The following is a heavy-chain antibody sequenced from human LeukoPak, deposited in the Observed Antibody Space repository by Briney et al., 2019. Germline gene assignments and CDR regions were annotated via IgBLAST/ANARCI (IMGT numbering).Heavy chain of an antibody. J-gene: IGHJ4*02. CDR1: GFTFSSYG. V-gene: IGHV3-23*01. CDR2: ISGSGGST. CDR3: AKGHPSATGYSSGWYFHY. D-gene: IGHD6-19*01. Sequence: GGSLRLSCAASGFTFSSYGMSWVRQAPGKGLEWVSAISGSGGSTYYADSVKGRFTISRDNSKNTLYLQMNSLRAEDTAVYYCAKGHPSATGYSSGWYFHYWGQGTLVTVSS.